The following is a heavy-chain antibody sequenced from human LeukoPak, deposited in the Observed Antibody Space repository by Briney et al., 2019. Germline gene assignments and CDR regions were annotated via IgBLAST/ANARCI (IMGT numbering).Heavy chain of an antibody. D-gene: IGHD3-10*01. Sequence: ASVNVSCKASGYTFTSYYMHWVRQAPGQGLEWMGIINPSGGSTSYAQKFQGRVTMTRDTSTSTVYMELSSLRSEDTAVYYCARERARESVRGVIITYPEMEYWGQGTLVTVSS. CDR1: GYTFTSYY. V-gene: IGHV1-46*01. CDR3: ARERARESVRGVIITYPEMEY. CDR2: INPSGGST. J-gene: IGHJ4*02.